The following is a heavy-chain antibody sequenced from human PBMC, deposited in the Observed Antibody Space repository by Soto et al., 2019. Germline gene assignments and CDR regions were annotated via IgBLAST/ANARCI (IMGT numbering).Heavy chain of an antibody. V-gene: IGHV1-18*04. J-gene: IGHJ4*02. Sequence: QVHLVQSGAEVKKPGASVKVSCKASGYTFTNYGISWVRQAPGQGLEWMGWISVYNGNINYAQKLQGRVTMTTDTSTSTAYMELRSLRSDDTAVYYCARIHYGSGSFSFGYWGQGTLVTVSS. CDR2: ISVYNGNI. CDR3: ARIHYGSGSFSFGY. D-gene: IGHD3-10*01. CDR1: GYTFTNYG.